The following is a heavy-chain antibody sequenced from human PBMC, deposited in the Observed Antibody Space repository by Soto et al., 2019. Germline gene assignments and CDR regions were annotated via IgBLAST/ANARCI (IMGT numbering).Heavy chain of an antibody. Sequence: QPGGSLRLSCAASGFTFSSYSMNWVRQAPGKGLEWVSYISSSSSTIYYADSVKGRFTISRDNAKNSLYLQMNSLRAEDTAVYYCARDDSSSSLAEYFQHWGQGTLVTVSS. V-gene: IGHV3-48*01. D-gene: IGHD6-6*01. CDR2: ISSSSSTI. J-gene: IGHJ1*01. CDR3: ARDDSSSSLAEYFQH. CDR1: GFTFSSYS.